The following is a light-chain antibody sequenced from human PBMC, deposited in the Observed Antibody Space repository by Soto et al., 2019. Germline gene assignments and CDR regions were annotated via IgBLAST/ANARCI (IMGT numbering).Light chain of an antibody. CDR3: MQATQSSWT. Sequence: DIVMTQTPLSSPVTLGQAASISCRSSQSLVHNDGNTYLSWFHQRPGQPPRLLIYKVSDRFSGVPDIFSGRLAGTDFTLTISRVEAEDVGVYYCMQATQSSWTFGQGTKVEIK. CDR2: KVS. CDR1: QSLVHNDGNTY. J-gene: IGKJ1*01. V-gene: IGKV2-24*01.